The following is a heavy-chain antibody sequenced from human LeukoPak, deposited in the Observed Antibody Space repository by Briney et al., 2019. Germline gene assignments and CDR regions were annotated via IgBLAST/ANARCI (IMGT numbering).Heavy chain of an antibody. Sequence: GRSLRLSCAASGFTFDDYAMHWVRQAPGKGLEWVSGISWNSGSIGYADSVKGRFTISRDNAKNSLYLQMNSLRAEDTALYYCAKDHLPGESHYYFDYWGQGTLVTVSS. J-gene: IGHJ4*02. CDR2: ISWNSGSI. CDR3: AKDHLPGESHYYFDY. D-gene: IGHD3-10*01. CDR1: GFTFDDYA. V-gene: IGHV3-9*01.